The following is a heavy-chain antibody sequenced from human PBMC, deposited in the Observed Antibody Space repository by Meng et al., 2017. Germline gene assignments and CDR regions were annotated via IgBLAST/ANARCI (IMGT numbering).Heavy chain of an antibody. D-gene: IGHD6-19*01. CDR1: AGSISSCDW. Sequence: LQEAAPCLGKPPWPLSLTCVVPAGSISSCDWWSWDRQPPGKGLEWIGEIYHGGNTNYNPSLKSRVTISIDKSKNQFSLKLSSVTAADTAVYYCASWIYSCGWQWGQGTLVTVSS. CDR3: ASWIYSCGWQ. J-gene: IGHJ4*02. V-gene: IGHV4-4*03. CDR2: IYHGGNT.